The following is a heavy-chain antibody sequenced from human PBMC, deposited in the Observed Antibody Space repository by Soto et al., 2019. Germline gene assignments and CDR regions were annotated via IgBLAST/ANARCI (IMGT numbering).Heavy chain of an antibody. CDR1: GGSFSGYY. V-gene: IGHV4-34*01. CDR2: INHSGST. D-gene: IGHD6-19*01. J-gene: IGHJ4*02. CDR3: ARGDRSSRYFDY. Sequence: SETLSLTCAVYGGSFSGYYWSWIRQPPGKGLEWIGEINHSGSTNYNPSLKSRVTISVDTSKNQFSLKLSSVTAADTAVYYCARGDRSSRYFDYWGQGTLVTVSS.